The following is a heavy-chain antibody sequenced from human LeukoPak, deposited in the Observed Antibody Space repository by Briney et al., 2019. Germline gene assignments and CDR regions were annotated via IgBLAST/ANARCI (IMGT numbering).Heavy chain of an antibody. D-gene: IGHD3-10*01. J-gene: IGHJ5*02. CDR1: GGSISSYY. Sequence: SETLSLTCTVSGGSISSYYWSWIRQPPGKGLEWIGYIYYSGSTNYNPSLKSRVTISVDTSKNQFSLKLSSVTAADTAVYYCAREGIYHYGSGSYTWFDPWGQGTLVTVSS. V-gene: IGHV4-59*01. CDR3: AREGIYHYGSGSYTWFDP. CDR2: IYYSGST.